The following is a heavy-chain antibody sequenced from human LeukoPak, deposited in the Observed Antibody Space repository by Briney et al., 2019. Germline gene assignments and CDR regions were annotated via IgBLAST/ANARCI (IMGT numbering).Heavy chain of an antibody. J-gene: IGHJ5*02. CDR3: AGLHFAASEEYDP. D-gene: IGHD2/OR15-2a*01. CDR1: GGSINGYW. CDR2: ISSSGST. V-gene: IGHV4-59*08. Sequence: SETLSLTCTLAGGSINGYWWSWIRQPPGKGLECIGYISSSGSTNYNPSLKSRVTISLAASKTHFSLNLNSVTAADTALYYCAGLHFAASEEYDPWGQGILVTVSS.